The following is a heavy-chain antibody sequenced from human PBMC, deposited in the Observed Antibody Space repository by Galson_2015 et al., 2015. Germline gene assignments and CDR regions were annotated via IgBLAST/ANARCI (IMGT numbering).Heavy chain of an antibody. CDR2: ISAYNGNP. CDR1: GYTFTSYG. D-gene: IGHD3-10*01. V-gene: IGHV1-18*04. Sequence: SVKVSCKASGYTFTSYGISWVRQAPGQGLEWMGWISAYNGNPNYAQKLQGRVTMTTDTSTSTAYMELRSLRSDDTAVYYCARAVYYGSGSYSPYYYYGMDVWGQGTTVTVSS. J-gene: IGHJ6*02. CDR3: ARAVYYGSGSYSPYYYYGMDV.